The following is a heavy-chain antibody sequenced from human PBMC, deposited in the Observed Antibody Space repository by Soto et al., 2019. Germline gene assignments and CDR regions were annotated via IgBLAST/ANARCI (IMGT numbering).Heavy chain of an antibody. CDR3: ARDVPPIAVAGTNWFDP. J-gene: IGHJ5*02. V-gene: IGHV4-4*02. CDR2: IYHSGST. Sequence: SETLSLTCAVSGGSISSSNWWSWVRQPPGKGLEWIGEIYHSGSTNYNPSLKSRVTISVDKSKNQFSLKLSSVTAADTAVYYCARDVPPIAVAGTNWFDPWGQGTLVTVSS. CDR1: GGSISSSNW. D-gene: IGHD6-19*01.